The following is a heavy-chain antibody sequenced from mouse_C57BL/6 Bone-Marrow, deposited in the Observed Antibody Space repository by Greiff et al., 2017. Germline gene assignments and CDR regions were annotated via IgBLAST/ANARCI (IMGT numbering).Heavy chain of an antibody. CDR1: GYAFSSYW. V-gene: IGHV1-55*01. D-gene: IGHD2-2*01. Sequence: VQLQESGAELVKPGASVKISCKASGYAFSSYWMNWVKQRPGQGLEWIGDIYPGSGSTNYNEKFKSKATLTVDTSSSTAYMQLSSLTSEDSAVYYCARSCYYGYDGAYWGQGTLVTVSA. CDR3: ARSCYYGYDGAY. J-gene: IGHJ3*01. CDR2: IYPGSGST.